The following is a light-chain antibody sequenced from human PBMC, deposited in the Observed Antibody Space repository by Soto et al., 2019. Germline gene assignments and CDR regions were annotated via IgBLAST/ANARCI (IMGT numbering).Light chain of an antibody. CDR2: DVS. V-gene: IGLV2-14*03. Sequence: QSALTQPASVSGSPGQSITISCTGTSSDVGGYNYVSWYQQHPGKAPKLIIYDVSKWPSGVSNRFSGSKSGNTASLTISGLQAEDEADYYCSSYASSSTVVFGGGTKVTVL. J-gene: IGLJ2*01. CDR3: SSYASSSTVV. CDR1: SSDVGGYNY.